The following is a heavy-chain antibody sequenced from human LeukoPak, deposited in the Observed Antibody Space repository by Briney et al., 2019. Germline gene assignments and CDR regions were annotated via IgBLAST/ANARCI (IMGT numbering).Heavy chain of an antibody. CDR3: ARTVLRYFDWSPAGGFDY. CDR2: IYPGDSDT. J-gene: IGHJ4*02. D-gene: IGHD3-9*01. V-gene: IGHV5-51*01. Sequence: GASLQISCKGSGSSFTSYWIGWVRQLPGKGLEGMGIIYPGDSDTRYSPSFQGQVTISADKSISTAYLQWSSLKASDTAMYYCARTVLRYFDWSPAGGFDYWGQGTLVTVSS. CDR1: GSSFTSYW.